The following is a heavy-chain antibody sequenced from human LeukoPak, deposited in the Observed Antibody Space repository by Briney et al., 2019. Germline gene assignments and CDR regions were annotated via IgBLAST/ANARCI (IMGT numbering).Heavy chain of an antibody. J-gene: IGHJ5*02. Sequence: SETLSLTCTVSGGSIIPYYWSWIRQPPGEGVGWIGYVFYSGGTDYTPSLKSRVTISADTSKNQVSLKLTSVTAADTAVHYCARGLRMIAVAGSNWFDPWGQGTLVTVSS. V-gene: IGHV4-59*12. CDR1: GGSIIPYY. CDR3: ARGLRMIAVAGSNWFDP. D-gene: IGHD6-19*01. CDR2: VFYSGGT.